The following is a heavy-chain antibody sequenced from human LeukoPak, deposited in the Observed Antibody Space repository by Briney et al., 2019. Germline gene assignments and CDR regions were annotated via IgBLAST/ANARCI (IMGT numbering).Heavy chain of an antibody. CDR2: ISSSSYI. D-gene: IGHD2-15*01. V-gene: IGHV3-21*01. J-gene: IGHJ4*02. Sequence: PGGSLRLSCAASGFTFSSYSMNWVRQAPGKGLEWVSSISSSSYIYYADSVKGRFTISRDNAKNSLYLQMNSLRAEDTAVYYCARHLGYCSGGSCYNFDYWGQGTLVTVSS. CDR1: GFTFSSYS. CDR3: ARHLGYCSGGSCYNFDY.